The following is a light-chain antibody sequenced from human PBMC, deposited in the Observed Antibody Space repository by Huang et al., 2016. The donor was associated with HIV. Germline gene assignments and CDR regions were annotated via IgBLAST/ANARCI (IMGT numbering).Light chain of an antibody. CDR1: QSVRNN. CDR3: QQYNNWPLA. J-gene: IGKJ4*01. V-gene: IGKV3-15*01. Sequence: EIVMTQSPATLSVSPGERATLSCRASQSVRNNLAWYQQKPGQAPRRLIYGASTRATGIPARFNGSGSGTEVTLTISSLQSEDFTVYYCQQYNNWPLAFGGGTKVEIK. CDR2: GAS.